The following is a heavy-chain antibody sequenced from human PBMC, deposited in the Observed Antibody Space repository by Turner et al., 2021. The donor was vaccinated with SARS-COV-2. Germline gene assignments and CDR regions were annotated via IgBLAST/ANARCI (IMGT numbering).Heavy chain of an antibody. Sequence: EVQLVESGGGLVKPGGSLRLPCAASGFTFSSYSMNWVRQAPGKGLEWVPSISSSSSYIYYADSVKGRFTISRDNAKNSLHLQMNSLRAEDTAVYYCARWAYYDSSGYYPSHFDYWGQGTLVTVSS. V-gene: IGHV3-21*01. J-gene: IGHJ4*02. CDR1: GFTFSSYS. D-gene: IGHD3-22*01. CDR3: ARWAYYDSSGYYPSHFDY. CDR2: ISSSSSYI.